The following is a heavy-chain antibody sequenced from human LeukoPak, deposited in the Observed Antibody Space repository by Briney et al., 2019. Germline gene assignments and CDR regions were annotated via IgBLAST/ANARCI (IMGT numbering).Heavy chain of an antibody. CDR1: GFTFSSYA. Sequence: GGSLRLSCAASGFTFSSYAMHWVRQAPGKELEWVAVISYDGSNKYYADSVKGRFTISRDNSKNTLYLQMNSLRAEDTAVYYCARGGVLGIAPGYYYGMDVWGQGTTVTVSS. J-gene: IGHJ6*02. CDR2: ISYDGSNK. V-gene: IGHV3-30-3*01. CDR3: ARGGVLGIAPGYYYGMDV. D-gene: IGHD3-16*01.